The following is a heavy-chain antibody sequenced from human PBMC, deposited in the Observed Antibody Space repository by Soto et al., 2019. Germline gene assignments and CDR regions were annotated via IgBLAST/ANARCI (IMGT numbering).Heavy chain of an antibody. CDR1: GFTFSSYA. Sequence: EVQLLESGGGLVQPGGSLRLSCAASGFTFSSYAMSWVRQAPGKGLEWVSAISGSGGSTYYADSVKGRFTISRDNSKNTLYLQMNSLRAEDTAVYYCAKGLYYYDSSGYYYSGNYFDYWGQGTLVTVSS. D-gene: IGHD3-22*01. J-gene: IGHJ4*02. CDR3: AKGLYYYDSSGYYYSGNYFDY. CDR2: ISGSGGST. V-gene: IGHV3-23*01.